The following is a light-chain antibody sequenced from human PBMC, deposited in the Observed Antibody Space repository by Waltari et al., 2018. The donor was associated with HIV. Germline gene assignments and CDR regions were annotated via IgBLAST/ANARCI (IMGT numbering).Light chain of an antibody. Sequence: QSVLTQPPSASGTPGQRVTISCSGSRLNVGRNFLSWYQQVPGTAPKVLIFRDNQRPSGVPDRFSGSKSGASASLAISGLRSEDEADYYCAAWDDSLSGSYVFGPGTKVTVL. CDR2: RDN. CDR1: RLNVGRNF. CDR3: AAWDDSLSGSYV. V-gene: IGLV1-47*01. J-gene: IGLJ1*01.